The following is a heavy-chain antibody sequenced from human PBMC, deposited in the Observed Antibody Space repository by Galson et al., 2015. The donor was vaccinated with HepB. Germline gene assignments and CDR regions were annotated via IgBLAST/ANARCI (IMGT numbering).Heavy chain of an antibody. CDR3: AKGGYCSGGSCHYYYYGMDV. J-gene: IGHJ6*02. D-gene: IGHD2-15*01. Sequence: SLRLSCAASGFTFSSYAMSWVRQAPGKGLEWVSAISGIGGSTYYADSVKGRFTISRDNSKNTLYLQMNSLRAEDTAVYYCAKGGYCSGGSCHYYYYGMDVWGQGTTVTVSS. CDR2: ISGIGGST. V-gene: IGHV3-23*01. CDR1: GFTFSSYA.